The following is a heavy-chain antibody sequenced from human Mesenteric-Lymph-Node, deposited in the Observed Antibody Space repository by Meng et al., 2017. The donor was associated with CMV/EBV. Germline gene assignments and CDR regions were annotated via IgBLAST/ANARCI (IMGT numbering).Heavy chain of an antibody. Sequence: GESLKISCAASGFTFNTHSMHWVRQAPGKGLEWVSSISSSGGDIYYADSVKGRFSISRDNTKKSLSLQMNSLRAEDTALYYCASRWDLPLNYWSQGTLVTVSS. V-gene: IGHV3-21*01. CDR1: GFTFNTHS. CDR3: ASRWDLPLNY. J-gene: IGHJ4*02. D-gene: IGHD1-26*01. CDR2: ISSSGGDI.